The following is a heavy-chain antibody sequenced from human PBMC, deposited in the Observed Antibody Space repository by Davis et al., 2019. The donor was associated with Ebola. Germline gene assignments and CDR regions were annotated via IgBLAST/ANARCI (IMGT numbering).Heavy chain of an antibody. V-gene: IGHV3-23*01. J-gene: IGHJ4*02. D-gene: IGHD6-19*01. CDR3: ATTQWLREFDN. CDR1: GFTFNTYA. Sequence: PSETLSLTCAASGFTFNTYAMSWVRQPPGKGLEWISSISSSGTVTYYADSVRGRFIISRDKSNNTLYLEMNSLRVDDTAVYYCATTQWLREFDNWGQGTLVTVSS. CDR2: ISSSGTVT.